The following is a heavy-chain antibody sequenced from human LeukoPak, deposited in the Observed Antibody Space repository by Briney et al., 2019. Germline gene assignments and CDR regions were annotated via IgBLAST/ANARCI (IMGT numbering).Heavy chain of an antibody. D-gene: IGHD3-22*01. CDR3: ARDPYYDSSGYLAFFDY. CDR1: GFTFSSYS. V-gene: IGHV3-21*01. CDR2: ISSSSSYI. J-gene: IGHJ4*02. Sequence: PGGSLRLSCAASGFTFSSYSMNWVRQAPGKGLEWVSSISSSSSYIYYADSVKGRFTISRDNAKNSLYLQMNSLRAEDTAVYYCARDPYYDSSGYLAFFDYWGQGTLVTVSS.